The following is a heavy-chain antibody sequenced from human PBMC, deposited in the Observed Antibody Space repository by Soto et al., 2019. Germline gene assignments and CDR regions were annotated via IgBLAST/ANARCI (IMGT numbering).Heavy chain of an antibody. Sequence: EVQLLESGGGLVQPGGSLRLSCAASGFTFGTYAMSWVRQAPGKGLEWVSGISNGGGSIYYVDSVKGRFTISRDNSKNTVYLQMDGLRAEDTAVYYCAKATGVPAATGTSPFDIWGQGTMVIVSS. CDR3: AKATGVPAATGTSPFDI. CDR1: GFTFGTYA. J-gene: IGHJ3*02. CDR2: ISNGGGSI. V-gene: IGHV3-23*01. D-gene: IGHD6-13*01.